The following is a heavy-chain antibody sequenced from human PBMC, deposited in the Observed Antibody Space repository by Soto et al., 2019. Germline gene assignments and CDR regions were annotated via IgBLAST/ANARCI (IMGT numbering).Heavy chain of an antibody. Sequence: SETLSLTCTVSGDSISSGDYYWSWIRQPPGQGLEWIGYIEYSGSYYHTPSLTGRVSMSRDTAKSQFSLQLTSVTAADTALYYCARLHPFRSAHWGQGILVTVSS. CDR1: GDSISSGDYY. CDR2: IEYSGSY. J-gene: IGHJ4*02. V-gene: IGHV4-30-4*01. CDR3: ARLHPFRSAH.